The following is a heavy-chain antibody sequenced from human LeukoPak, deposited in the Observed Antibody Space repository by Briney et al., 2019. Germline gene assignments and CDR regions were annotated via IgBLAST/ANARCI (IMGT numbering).Heavy chain of an antibody. V-gene: IGHV4-34*01. CDR3: ARGITMVRGVIPNLDY. CDR1: GGSFSGYY. J-gene: IGHJ4*02. D-gene: IGHD3-10*01. CDR2: INHSGST. Sequence: SETLSLTCAVYGGSFSGYYWSWIRQPPVKGLEWIGEINHSGSTNYNPSLKSRVTISVDTSKNQFSLKLSSVTAADTAVYYCARGITMVRGVIPNLDYWGQGTLVTVSS.